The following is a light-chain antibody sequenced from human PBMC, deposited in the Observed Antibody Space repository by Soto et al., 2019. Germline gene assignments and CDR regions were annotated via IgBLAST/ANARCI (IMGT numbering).Light chain of an antibody. Sequence: ESVLTQSPRTLSLSPGERATLSCRASQSVSSSYLAWYQQKPGQAPRLLIYGASSSATDIPNRFSGSVSGTDFTLTISRLEPEDFAVYYCQHYGSSLSITFGQGTRLEIK. CDR2: GAS. V-gene: IGKV3-20*01. CDR3: QHYGSSLSIT. CDR1: QSVSSSY. J-gene: IGKJ5*01.